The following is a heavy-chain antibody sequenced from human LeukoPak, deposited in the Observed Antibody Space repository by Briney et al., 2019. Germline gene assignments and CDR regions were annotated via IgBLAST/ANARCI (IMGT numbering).Heavy chain of an antibody. V-gene: IGHV4-59*08. D-gene: IGHD1-26*01. CDR2: IYYSGST. CDR1: GGSISSYY. J-gene: IGHJ3*02. Sequence: SETLSLTCTVSGGSISSYYWSWIRQPPGKGLEWIGYIYYSGSTNYNPSLRSRVTISVDTSKNQFSLKLSSVTAADTAVYYCARHPTKNSGSFPHAFDIWGQGTMVTVSS. CDR3: ARHPTKNSGSFPHAFDI.